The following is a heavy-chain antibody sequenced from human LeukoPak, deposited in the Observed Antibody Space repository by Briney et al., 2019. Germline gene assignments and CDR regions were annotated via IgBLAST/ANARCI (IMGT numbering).Heavy chain of an antibody. Sequence: SETLSLTCTVSGYTISSGYYWGWIRQPPGKGLEWIGNIYHSGSTYYNPSLKSRVTISVDTSKNQFSLKLSSVTAADTAVYYCARCYYDSSGFYEDPTSFDYWGQGTLVTVSS. J-gene: IGHJ4*02. D-gene: IGHD3-22*01. V-gene: IGHV4-38-2*02. CDR3: ARCYYDSSGFYEDPTSFDY. CDR2: IYHSGST. CDR1: GYTISSGYY.